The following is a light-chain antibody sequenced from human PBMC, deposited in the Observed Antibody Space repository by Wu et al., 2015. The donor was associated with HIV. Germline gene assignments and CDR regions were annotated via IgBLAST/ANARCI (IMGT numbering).Light chain of an antibody. CDR2: LTS. Sequence: EVVMTQSPATLSVSPGEGATLSCRATQTVSSSLAWYHQRPGQAPRLLIYLTSTRASGIPDRFSGSGSGTEFTLSISNLRSEDFGIYYCQQYDTWPLTFGQGTRLEI. V-gene: IGKV3-15*01. CDR3: QQYDTWPLT. CDR1: QTVSSS. J-gene: IGKJ5*01.